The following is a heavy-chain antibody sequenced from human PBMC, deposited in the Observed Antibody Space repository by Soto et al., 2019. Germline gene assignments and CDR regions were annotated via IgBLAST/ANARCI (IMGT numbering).Heavy chain of an antibody. CDR2: LYTEGTT. CDR1: GLTVSHNY. V-gene: IGHV3-53*01. J-gene: IGHJ6*02. CDR3: VRPRPSGENYGMDV. D-gene: IGHD3-16*01. Sequence: EVQLVESGGGLIQPGGSLRLSCVASGLTVSHNYMAWVRQAPEMGLEWVSILYTEGTTYYADSVKGRFTISRDSSKNTLFLQMDSLRAEDTAVYYCVRPRPSGENYGMDVWGQVTTVTISS.